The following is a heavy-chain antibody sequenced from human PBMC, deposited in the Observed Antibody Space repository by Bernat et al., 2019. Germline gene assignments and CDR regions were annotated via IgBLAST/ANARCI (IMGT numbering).Heavy chain of an antibody. V-gene: IGHV3-53*04. CDR2: IYGGANT. CDR1: GFNVSSNY. CDR3: ARGTSTSAPYMDV. J-gene: IGHJ6*03. Sequence: EVQLVESGGGLVQPGGSLRLSCAASGFNVSSNYMSWVRQAPGKGLEWVSVIYGGANTYYADSVKGRSTISRHTSKNTLYLQMNSLRAEDTAVYYCARGTSTSAPYMDVWGKGTTVTVSS.